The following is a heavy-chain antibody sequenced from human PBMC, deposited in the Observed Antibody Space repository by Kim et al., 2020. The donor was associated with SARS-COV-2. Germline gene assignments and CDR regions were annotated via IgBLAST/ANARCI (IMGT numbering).Heavy chain of an antibody. D-gene: IGHD3-10*01. Sequence: ASVKVSCKASGYTFTSYYMHWVRQAPGQGLEWMGIINPSGGSTSYAQKFQGRVTMTRDTSTSTVYMELSSLRSEDTAVYYCARETYGPGDPYYYYGMDVWGQGTTVTVSS. CDR1: GYTFTSYY. CDR2: INPSGGST. J-gene: IGHJ6*02. CDR3: ARETYGPGDPYYYYGMDV. V-gene: IGHV1-46*01.